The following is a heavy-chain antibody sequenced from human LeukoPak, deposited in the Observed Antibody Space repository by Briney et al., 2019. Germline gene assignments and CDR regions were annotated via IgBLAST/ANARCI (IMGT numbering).Heavy chain of an antibody. CDR3: ARGEGDYGEYFQH. CDR2: IYYSGST. V-gene: IGHV4-59*12. J-gene: IGHJ1*01. D-gene: IGHD4-17*01. Sequence: SETLSLTCIVSGGSISTYYWSWIRQPPGKGLEWIGYIYYSGSTNYNPSLKSRVTISVDTSKNQFSLKLSSVTAADTAVYYCARGEGDYGEYFQHWGQGTLVTVSS. CDR1: GGSISTYY.